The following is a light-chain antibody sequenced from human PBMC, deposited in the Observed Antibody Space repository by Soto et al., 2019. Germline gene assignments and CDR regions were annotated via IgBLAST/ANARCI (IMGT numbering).Light chain of an antibody. CDR1: QSVSNSS. V-gene: IGKV3-20*01. CDR3: QVYGNSPMYT. Sequence: EIVLTQSPGTLSLSPGERATFSCRASQSVSNSSLAWYHQKPGQAPRLLLFAASRRATGIPYTFSGSGSGTDFTLTISRLEPEDFAVYYCQVYGNSPMYTFGQGTRLELK. CDR2: AAS. J-gene: IGKJ2*01.